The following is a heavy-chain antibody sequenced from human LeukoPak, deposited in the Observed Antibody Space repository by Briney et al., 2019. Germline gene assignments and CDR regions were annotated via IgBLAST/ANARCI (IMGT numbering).Heavy chain of an antibody. V-gene: IGHV1-69*13. D-gene: IGHD6-13*01. J-gene: IGHJ5*02. CDR1: GYTFTSYG. Sequence: VASVKVSCKASGYTFTSYGISWVRQAPGQGLEWMGGIIPIFGTANYAQKFQGRVTITADESTSTAYMELSSLRSEDTAVYFCASAPRYSSSWPNNWFDPWGQGTLVTVSS. CDR2: IIPIFGTA. CDR3: ASAPRYSSSWPNNWFDP.